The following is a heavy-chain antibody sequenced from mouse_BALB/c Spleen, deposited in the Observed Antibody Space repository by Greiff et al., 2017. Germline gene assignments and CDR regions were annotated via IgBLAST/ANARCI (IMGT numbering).Heavy chain of an antibody. CDR3: AREGTTAWFAY. J-gene: IGHJ3*01. CDR1: GYTFTDYN. CDR2: IYPYNGGT. D-gene: IGHD1-1*01. Sequence: VQLQQSGPELVKPGASVKISCKASGYTFTDYNMHWVKQSHGKSLEWIGYIYPYNGGTGYNQKFKSKATLTVDNSSSTAYMELRSLTSEDSAVYYCAREGTTAWFAYWGQGTLVTVSA. V-gene: IGHV1S29*02.